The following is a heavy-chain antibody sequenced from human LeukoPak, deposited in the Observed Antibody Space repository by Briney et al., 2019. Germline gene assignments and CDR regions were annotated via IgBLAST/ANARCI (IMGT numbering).Heavy chain of an antibody. Sequence: GESLKISCKGSGYSFTSYWIAWLRQMPGKGLEWMGIIYPDDSDTNYSPSFQGQVTISADKSISTAYLQWSSLKASDTAMYYCARPSYGGNSIPDYWGQGTLVTVSS. CDR1: GYSFTSYW. D-gene: IGHD4-23*01. CDR3: ARPSYGGNSIPDY. J-gene: IGHJ4*02. CDR2: IYPDDSDT. V-gene: IGHV5-51*01.